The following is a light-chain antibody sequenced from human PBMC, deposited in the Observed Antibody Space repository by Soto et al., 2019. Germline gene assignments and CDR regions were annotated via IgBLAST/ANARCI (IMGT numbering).Light chain of an antibody. CDR3: SSYTSSSLYV. CDR1: SSDVGGYNY. Sequence: QSALTRPASVSGSPGQSITISCTGTSSDVGGYNYVSWYQQHPGKAPKLMIYDVSNRPSGVSNRFSGSKSGNTASLTISGLQAEDEADYSCSSYTSSSLYVFGTGTKVPVL. CDR2: DVS. J-gene: IGLJ1*01. V-gene: IGLV2-14*01.